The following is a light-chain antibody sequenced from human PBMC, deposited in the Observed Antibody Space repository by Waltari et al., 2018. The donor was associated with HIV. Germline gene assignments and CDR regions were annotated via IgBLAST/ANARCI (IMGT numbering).Light chain of an antibody. CDR2: GNT. V-gene: IGLV1-40*01. CDR1: TSTIRAGYD. J-gene: IGLJ2*01. Sequence: QSVLTPPPSVSGAPGQRVTISCTGNTSTIRAGYDVHWYQQLPGTAPKLLIYGNTNRPSGVPDRFSGSTSGTSASLAITGLQADDEADFYCQSYDSSLSGVIFGGGTKLTVL. CDR3: QSYDSSLSGVI.